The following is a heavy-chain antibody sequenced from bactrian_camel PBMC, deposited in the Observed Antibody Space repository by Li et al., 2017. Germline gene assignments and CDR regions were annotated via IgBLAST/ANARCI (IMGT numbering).Heavy chain of an antibody. Sequence: HVQLVESGGGSVQAGGSLRLSCAASTYTNSYNCMGWFRQAPGKGREAVATLYNGGGPPYYDDSVKGRFTISHDNTNYTLYLEMTSLRPEDTATYYCAADDRGVDSYCSDGYLTYRGQGTQVTVS. D-gene: IGHD2*01. CDR2: LYNGGGPP. V-gene: IGHV3S1*01. CDR1: TYTNSYNC. CDR3: AADDRGVDSYCSDGYLTY. J-gene: IGHJ4*01.